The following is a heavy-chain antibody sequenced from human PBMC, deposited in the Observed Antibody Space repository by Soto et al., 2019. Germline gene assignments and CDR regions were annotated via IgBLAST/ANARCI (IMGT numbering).Heavy chain of an antibody. J-gene: IGHJ6*02. CDR1: GFTFSSYE. Sequence: PGGSLRLSCAASGFTFSSYEMNWVRQAPGKGLEWVSYISSSGSTIYYADSVKGRFTISRDNAKNSLYLQMNSLRAEDTAVYYCARDRVQYSSSWYSYYYGMDVWGQGTTVTVS. CDR3: ARDRVQYSSSWYSYYYGMDV. V-gene: IGHV3-48*03. D-gene: IGHD6-13*01. CDR2: ISSSGSTI.